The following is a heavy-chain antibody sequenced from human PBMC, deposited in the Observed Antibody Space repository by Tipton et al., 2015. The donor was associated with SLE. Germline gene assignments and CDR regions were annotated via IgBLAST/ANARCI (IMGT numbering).Heavy chain of an antibody. V-gene: IGHV4-61*09. CDR1: GGSIRSGNYY. D-gene: IGHD3-22*01. CDR3: ARGTAYSSDDL. J-gene: IGHJ2*01. Sequence: LRLSCNVSGGSIRSGNYYWDWIRQPAGKGLEWIGHISSSGTTYYNPSLRSRVIISVDTSKSQFSLNLNSVTAADTGVYYCARGTAYSSDDLWGRGTLVTVSS. CDR2: ISSSGTT.